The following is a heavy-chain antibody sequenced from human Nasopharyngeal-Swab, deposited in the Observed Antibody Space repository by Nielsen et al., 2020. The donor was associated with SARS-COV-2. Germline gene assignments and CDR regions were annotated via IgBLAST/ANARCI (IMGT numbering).Heavy chain of an antibody. CDR3: AREALKELLWFGESSSYYGMDV. V-gene: IGHV4-31*02. J-gene: IGHJ6*02. D-gene: IGHD3-10*01. CDR2: IYYSGST. Sequence: RQPPGQGLEWIGYIYYSGSTYYNPSLKSRVTISVDTSKNQFSLKLSSVTAADTAVYYCAREALKELLWFGESSSYYGMDVWSQGTTVTVSS.